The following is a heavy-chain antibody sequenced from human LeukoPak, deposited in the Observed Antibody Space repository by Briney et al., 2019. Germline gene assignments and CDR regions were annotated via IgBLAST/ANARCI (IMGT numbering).Heavy chain of an antibody. V-gene: IGHV3-21*01. CDR1: GFSFDTYS. J-gene: IGHJ4*02. D-gene: IGHD3-9*01. CDR2: ISSSGGHI. CDR3: ARSVGSDWSPFEC. Sequence: PGGSLRLSCVASGFSFDTYSMNWVRQAPGKGLEWVSSISSSGGHIYYADSVEGRFTCSRDNAKNSLYLQMHSLRAEDTAMYYCARSVGSDWSPFECGGQGTLVTVSS.